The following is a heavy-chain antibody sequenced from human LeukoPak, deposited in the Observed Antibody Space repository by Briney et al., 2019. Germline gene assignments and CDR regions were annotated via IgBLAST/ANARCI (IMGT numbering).Heavy chain of an antibody. J-gene: IGHJ4*02. CDR2: ISSSSSYI. D-gene: IGHD2-21*01. Sequence: GGSLRLSCAASGFTLSSYSMNWVRQAPGKGLEWVSSISSSSSYIYYADSVKGRFTISRDNAKNSLYLQMNSLRAEDTAVYYCARDPPLAPHQVISDDYWGQGTLVTVSS. CDR3: ARDPPLAPHQVISDDY. V-gene: IGHV3-21*01. CDR1: GFTLSSYS.